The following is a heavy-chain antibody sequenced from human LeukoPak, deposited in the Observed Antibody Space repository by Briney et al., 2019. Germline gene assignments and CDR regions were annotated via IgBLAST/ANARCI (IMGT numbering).Heavy chain of an antibody. V-gene: IGHV1-24*01. Sequence: GASVKVSCKVSGYTLTGLSMHWVRQAPGKGLEWMGGFDPEDGETIYAQKFQGRVTMTEDTSTDTAYMELSSLRSEDTAVYYCATVYPGSGGWPFLDYWGQGTLVTVSS. D-gene: IGHD6-19*01. CDR2: FDPEDGET. J-gene: IGHJ4*02. CDR1: GYTLTGLS. CDR3: ATVYPGSGGWPFLDY.